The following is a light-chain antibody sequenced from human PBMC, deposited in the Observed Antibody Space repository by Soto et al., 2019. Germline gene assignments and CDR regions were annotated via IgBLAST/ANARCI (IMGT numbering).Light chain of an antibody. CDR1: QSVSRY. Sequence: TVWTQSQPTPSLSTGDRALLSCRARQSVSRYLAWYQQKPGQAPRLLIYDASNRATGIPARFSGSGSGTDFTLTISSLEPEDFAVYYCQQRSNWPPITFGQGTRLEIK. V-gene: IGKV3-11*01. CDR3: QQRSNWPPIT. J-gene: IGKJ5*01. CDR2: DAS.